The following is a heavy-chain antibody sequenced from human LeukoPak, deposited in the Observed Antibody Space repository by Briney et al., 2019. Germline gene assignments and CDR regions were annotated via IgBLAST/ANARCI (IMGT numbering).Heavy chain of an antibody. V-gene: IGHV3-23*01. D-gene: IGHD5-12*01. CDR1: GFTFSSYA. CDR3: ARTYEGNYFDY. CDR2: ISGSGGST. Sequence: PGGSLRLSCAASGFTFSSYAMSWVRQAPGKGLEWVSGISGSGGSTYYADSVKGRFTISRDSSKNTLYLQMNSLRAEDTAVYYCARTYEGNYFDYWGQGTLVTVSS. J-gene: IGHJ4*02.